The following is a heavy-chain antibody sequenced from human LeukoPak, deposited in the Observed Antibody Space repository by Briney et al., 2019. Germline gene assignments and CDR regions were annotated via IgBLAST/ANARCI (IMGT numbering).Heavy chain of an antibody. V-gene: IGHV3-23*01. D-gene: IGHD1-26*01. Sequence: PGGSLRLSCAASGFTFSSYAMTWVRQAPGKGLEWVSSINTSGGSTYYADSVKGRFTISRDNSKNTLYLQMNSLRTEDTAIYYCAKDPRVGASAADYFQNWGQGTLVTVSS. CDR3: AKDPRVGASAADYFQN. CDR2: INTSGGST. J-gene: IGHJ1*01. CDR1: GFTFSSYA.